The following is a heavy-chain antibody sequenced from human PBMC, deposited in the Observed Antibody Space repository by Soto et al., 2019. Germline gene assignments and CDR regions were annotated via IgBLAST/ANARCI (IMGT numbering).Heavy chain of an antibody. CDR2: IYYSGST. Sequence: QVQLQESGPGLVKPSETLSLTCTVSGGSISSYYWSWIRQPPGKGLEWIGYIYYSGSTNYNPSLKSRVTISVDTSKNQFSLKLSSVTAADTAVYYCARDARLDIVATNYYYYYGMDVWGQGTTVTVSS. D-gene: IGHD5-12*01. J-gene: IGHJ6*02. CDR3: ARDARLDIVATNYYYYYGMDV. V-gene: IGHV4-59*01. CDR1: GGSISSYY.